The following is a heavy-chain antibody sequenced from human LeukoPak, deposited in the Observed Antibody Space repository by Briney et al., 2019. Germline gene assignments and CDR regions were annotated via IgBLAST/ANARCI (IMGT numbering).Heavy chain of an antibody. CDR2: IHNSGTT. V-gene: IGHV4-34*01. CDR1: GGPFSGYF. D-gene: IGHD3-10*01. CDR3: ARRYYYNLGSFPFDF. Sequence: PTETLSLTCAVSGGPFSGYFWSWIRQSSGKGLEWIGEIHNSGTTNYNPSLNSRVTISEDTSKNQFYLNLSSVTAADTAVYYCARRYYYNLGSFPFDFWGQGTLVTVSS. J-gene: IGHJ4*02.